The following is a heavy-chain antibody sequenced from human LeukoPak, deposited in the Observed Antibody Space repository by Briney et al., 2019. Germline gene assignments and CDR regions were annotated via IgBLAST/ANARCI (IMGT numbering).Heavy chain of an antibody. CDR2: IYTSGST. J-gene: IGHJ5*02. Sequence: PSETLSLTCTVSGGSISSYYWSWIWQPAGKGLEWIGRIYTSGSTNYNPSLKSRVTMSVDTSKNQFSLKLSSVTAADTAVYYCARETSSSWYNWFDPWGQGTLVTVSS. V-gene: IGHV4-4*07. CDR1: GGSISSYY. D-gene: IGHD6-13*01. CDR3: ARETSSSWYNWFDP.